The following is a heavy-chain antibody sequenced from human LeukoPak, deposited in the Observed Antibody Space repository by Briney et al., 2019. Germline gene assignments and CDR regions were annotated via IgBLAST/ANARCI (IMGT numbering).Heavy chain of an antibody. CDR2: ISSTSSYT. J-gene: IGHJ4*02. CDR1: GFIFSDYY. CDR3: AKATNTGTGTPALAIDY. D-gene: IGHD1-1*01. Sequence: GGSLRLSCAASGFIFSDYYMSWIRQAPGKGLEWVPYISSTSSYTAYADSVKGRLTISRDNAKNSLYLQMNSLRAEDTAVYFCAKATNTGTGTPALAIDYWGQGTLVTVSS. V-gene: IGHV3-11*05.